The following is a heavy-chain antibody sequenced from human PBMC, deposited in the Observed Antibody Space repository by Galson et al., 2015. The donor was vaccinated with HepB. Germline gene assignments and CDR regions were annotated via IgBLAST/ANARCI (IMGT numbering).Heavy chain of an antibody. CDR2: IDADGSNT. CDR3: ARDLSHGMEV. D-gene: IGHD3-9*01. CDR1: GFTLGDYW. Sequence: SLRLSCAASGFTLGDYWMHWVRQVPGQGLVWVSYIDADGSNTNYADSVKGRFTISRDNAKNTLYLQVNSLRPEDTAVYYCARDLSHGMEVWGQGTTVTVSS. V-gene: IGHV3-74*01. J-gene: IGHJ6*02.